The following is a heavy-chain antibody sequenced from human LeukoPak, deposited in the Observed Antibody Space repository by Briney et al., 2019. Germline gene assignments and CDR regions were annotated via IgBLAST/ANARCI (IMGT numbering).Heavy chain of an antibody. CDR2: ISGRGGRT. Sequence: GGSLRLSCAASGFPFTTYAMSWVRQAPGKGLEWVSAISGRGGRTYYADSVKGRFTISRDNSENTLYLQMNRLRADDTAIYYCAKSTWFDYVDYWGQGTLVTVSS. J-gene: IGHJ4*02. D-gene: IGHD3-9*01. CDR1: GFPFTTYA. CDR3: AKSTWFDYVDY. V-gene: IGHV3-23*01.